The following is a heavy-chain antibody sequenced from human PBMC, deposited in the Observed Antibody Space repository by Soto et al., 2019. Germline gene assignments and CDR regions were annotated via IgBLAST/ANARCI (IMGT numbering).Heavy chain of an antibody. D-gene: IGHD6-13*01. Sequence: GESLKISCKGSGYSFTSYWIRWVRQMPGKGEERVGRIDPSDSYNKYRPAFQGHFTISADKSISTAYLQWSSLKASDTAMYYCARHFFPKGSIAAAGTRYYYYGMDAWGQGTTVTVSS. CDR1: GYSFTSYW. CDR2: IDPSDSYN. J-gene: IGHJ6*02. CDR3: ARHFFPKGSIAAAGTRYYYYGMDA. V-gene: IGHV5-10-1*01.